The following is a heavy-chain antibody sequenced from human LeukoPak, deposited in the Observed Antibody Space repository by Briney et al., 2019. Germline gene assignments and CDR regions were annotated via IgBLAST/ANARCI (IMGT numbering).Heavy chain of an antibody. CDR1: GYTFITYH. V-gene: IGHV1-46*01. D-gene: IGHD4-17*01. J-gene: IGHJ4*02. CDR2: INPSGGTT. CDR3: ARGTGLGGDYVSN. Sequence: ASVKVSCKASGYTFITYHMHWVRQAPGQGLEWMGVINPSGGTTSYAQKFQARVTMTRDTSTSTVYMELSSLRSEDTAVYYCARGTGLGGDYVSNWGQGTLVTVSS.